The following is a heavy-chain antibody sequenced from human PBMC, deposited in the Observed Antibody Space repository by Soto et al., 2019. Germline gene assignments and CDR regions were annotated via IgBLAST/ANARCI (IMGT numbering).Heavy chain of an antibody. J-gene: IGHJ6*02. CDR1: GYSFTSYW. D-gene: IGHD6-13*01. CDR3: AREYSSSLAYYYYYYGMDV. CDR2: IDPSDSYT. Sequence: PGESLKISCKGSGYSFTSYWIGWVRQMPGKGLEWMGRIDPSDSYTNYSPSFQGHVTISADKSISTAYLQWSSLKASDTAMYYCAREYSSSLAYYYYYYGMDVWGQGTTVTVSS. V-gene: IGHV5-10-1*01.